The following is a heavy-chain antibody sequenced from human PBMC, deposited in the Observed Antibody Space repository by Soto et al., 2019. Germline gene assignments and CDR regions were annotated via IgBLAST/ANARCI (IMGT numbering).Heavy chain of an antibody. V-gene: IGHV4-30-4*01. CDR3: ARVQTSPGTGFSWFDP. D-gene: IGHD1-1*01. Sequence: SETLSLTCTVSGGSISSGDYYWSWIRQPPGKGLEGIGYIYYSGSTYYNPSLKSRVTISVDTSKNQFSLKLSSVTAADTAVYYCARVQTSPGTGFSWFDPWGQGTLVTVSS. J-gene: IGHJ5*02. CDR1: GGSISSGDYY. CDR2: IYYSGST.